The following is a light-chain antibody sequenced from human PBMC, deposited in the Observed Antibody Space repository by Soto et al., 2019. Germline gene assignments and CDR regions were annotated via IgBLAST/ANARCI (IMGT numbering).Light chain of an antibody. J-gene: IGKJ4*01. CDR1: QSISSY. Sequence: DIQMTQSPSSLSAFVGDRVTITCRASQSISSYLNWYQQKPGKAPKLLIYAASTLQSGVPSRFSGSGSGTDFTLTINSLQPEDVATYYCQKYNSAPRTVAGGTKVDSK. CDR2: AAS. CDR3: QKYNSAPRT. V-gene: IGKV1-27*01.